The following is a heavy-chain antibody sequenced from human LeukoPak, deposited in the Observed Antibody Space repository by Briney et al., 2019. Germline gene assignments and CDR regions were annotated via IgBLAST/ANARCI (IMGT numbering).Heavy chain of an antibody. CDR3: ARDPPYYYMDV. J-gene: IGHJ6*03. Sequence: GGSLRLSCAASGFTFSSYWMSWIRQAPGKGLEWVSYISSSGSTIYYADSVKGRFTISRDNAKNSLYLQMNSLRAEDTAVYYCARDPPYYYMDVWGKGTTVTVS. V-gene: IGHV3-11*04. CDR1: GFTFSSYW. CDR2: ISSSGSTI.